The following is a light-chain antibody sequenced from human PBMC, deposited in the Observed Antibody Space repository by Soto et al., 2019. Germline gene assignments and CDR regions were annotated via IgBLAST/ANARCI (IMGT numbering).Light chain of an antibody. Sequence: EIFLTQSPDTLSLSPGERATLTSRASQSVTNYIAWYQQRPGQAPRLLIYGASTRATGIPARFSGSGSGTEFTLTISSLQSEDFAVYYCQQYNNWPRWTFGQGTKVDI. CDR3: QQYNNWPRWT. V-gene: IGKV3-15*01. J-gene: IGKJ1*01. CDR2: GAS. CDR1: QSVTNY.